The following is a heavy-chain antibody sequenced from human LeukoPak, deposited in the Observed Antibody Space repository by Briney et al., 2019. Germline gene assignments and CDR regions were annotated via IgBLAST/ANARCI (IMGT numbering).Heavy chain of an antibody. CDR2: IYYSGST. V-gene: IGHV4-31*03. Sequence: PSQTLSLTCTVSGGSISSGGYYWSWIRQHPGKGLEWIGYIYYSGSTYYNPSLKSRVTISVDTSKNQFSLKLSSVTAADTAVYYCARDGISAHQVVLAYWGQGTLVTVSS. CDR3: ARDGISAHQVVLAY. D-gene: IGHD6-13*01. CDR1: GGSISSGGYY. J-gene: IGHJ4*02.